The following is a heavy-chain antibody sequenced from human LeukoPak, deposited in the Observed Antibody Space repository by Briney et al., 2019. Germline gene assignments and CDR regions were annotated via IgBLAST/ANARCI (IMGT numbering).Heavy chain of an antibody. Sequence: MPSETLSLTCTVSGASISSWYWSWIRQPPGKGLEWIGDIYGSGSTNYNPSLKSRVTMSADTSKNQISLKLTFVTAADTAVYYCARLGYSYGSPGDYYYYYMDVWGKGTTVTVSS. D-gene: IGHD5-18*01. CDR1: GASISSWY. CDR2: IYGSGST. CDR3: ARLGYSYGSPGDYYYYYMDV. J-gene: IGHJ6*03. V-gene: IGHV4-59*01.